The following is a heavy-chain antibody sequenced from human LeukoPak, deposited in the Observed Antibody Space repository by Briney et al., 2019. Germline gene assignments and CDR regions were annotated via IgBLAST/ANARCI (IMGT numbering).Heavy chain of an antibody. V-gene: IGHV4-59*01. CDR1: GGSISSYY. J-gene: IGHJ3*02. CDR3: AGVQTYYYDSSGYWPDAFDI. CDR2: IYYSGST. D-gene: IGHD3-22*01. Sequence: SETLSLTCTVSGGSISSYYWSWIRQPPGKGLEWIGYIYYSGSTNYNPSLKSRVTISVDTSKNQFSLKLSSVTAADTAVYYCAGVQTYYYDSSGYWPDAFDIWGQGTMVTVSS.